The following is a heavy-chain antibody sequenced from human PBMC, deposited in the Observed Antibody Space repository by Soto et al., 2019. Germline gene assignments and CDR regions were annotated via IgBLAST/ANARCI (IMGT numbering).Heavy chain of an antibody. CDR3: AREWNQGVVETRGFDY. Sequence: SETLSLTCTVSGGSISSYYWSWIRQPPGKGLEWIGYIYYSGSTNYNPSLKSRVTISVDTSKNQFSLKLSSVTAADTAVYYCAREWNQGVVETRGFDYWGQGTLVTVSS. CDR2: IYYSGST. D-gene: IGHD2-15*01. J-gene: IGHJ4*02. V-gene: IGHV4-59*01. CDR1: GGSISSYY.